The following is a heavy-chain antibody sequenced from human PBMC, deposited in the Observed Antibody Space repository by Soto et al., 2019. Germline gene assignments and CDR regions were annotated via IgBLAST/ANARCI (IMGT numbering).Heavy chain of an antibody. V-gene: IGHV3-53*01. CDR1: GLIVSSNY. D-gene: IGHD2-15*01. CDR3: ARGGVWSSGSCPLRGSFDY. CDR2: IYSSGGT. Sequence: PGGSLSLSCAASGLIVSSNYMSWVRQAPGKGLEWVSIIYSSGGTYYADSVKGRFTISRDNSMNTLYLQMNSLRAEDTAVYYCARGGVWSSGSCPLRGSFDYWGQGTLVTVSS. J-gene: IGHJ4*02.